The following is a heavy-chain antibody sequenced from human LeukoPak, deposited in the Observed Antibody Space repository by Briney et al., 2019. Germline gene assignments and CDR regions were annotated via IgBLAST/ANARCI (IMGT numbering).Heavy chain of an antibody. J-gene: IGHJ4*02. CDR1: GFTFKTHN. CDR2: ISPSGNTI. V-gene: IGHV3-48*01. D-gene: IGHD2/OR15-2a*01. Sequence: GGSLRLSCVVSGFTFKTHNMNWVRQAPGKGLEWLSYISPSGNTIYYADSVKGRFTISRDNAKNSLFLQMNSLRAEDTALYFCAPGLCTTSDCTHYFEYWGQGILVTVSS. CDR3: APGLCTTSDCTHYFEY.